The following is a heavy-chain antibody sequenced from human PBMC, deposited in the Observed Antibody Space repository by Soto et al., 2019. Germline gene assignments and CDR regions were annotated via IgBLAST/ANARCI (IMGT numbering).Heavy chain of an antibody. Sequence: QVQLQESGPGLVKPSETLSLTCSVSDDSLSSNNYYWSWIRQPPGRGLEWTGFVHFSGSLHYNAYLKSRATISVGTSRRQISLKLTSLTAADTAVYFCGRGGDAHKMGRHWGQGTLVTVSS. CDR2: VHFSGSL. V-gene: IGHV4-61*01. D-gene: IGHD2-2*01. CDR3: GRGGDAHKMGRH. J-gene: IGHJ1*01. CDR1: DDSLSSNNYY.